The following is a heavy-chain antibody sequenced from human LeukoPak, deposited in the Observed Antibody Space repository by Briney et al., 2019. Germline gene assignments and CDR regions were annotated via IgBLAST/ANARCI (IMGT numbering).Heavy chain of an antibody. Sequence: GGSLQISCKGSGYSFTTYWIGWGRQMPGKGLEGMGIIYPGDSDPRYSPYFQGRVTISADDSITTAYLQWSSLKASDTAMYYCARGTTPRFYQYLDREAFDIWGQGTMVTVSS. V-gene: IGHV5-51*01. D-gene: IGHD2-2*01. CDR1: GYSFTTYW. CDR3: ARGTTPRFYQYLDREAFDI. CDR2: IYPGDSDP. J-gene: IGHJ3*02.